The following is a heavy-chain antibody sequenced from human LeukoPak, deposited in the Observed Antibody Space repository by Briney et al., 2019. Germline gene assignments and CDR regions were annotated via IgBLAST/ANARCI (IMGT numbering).Heavy chain of an antibody. J-gene: IGHJ6*02. Sequence: GGSLRLSCATSGFTFSSYWMHWVRQPPGKGLVWVSRINRDGSITSYADSVKGRFTISRDNAKNTLYLQMNSLRVEDTAVYYCARDIFDYGLDVWGQGDTVTVSS. V-gene: IGHV3-74*01. CDR2: INRDGSIT. CDR3: ARDIFDYGLDV. CDR1: GFTFSSYW. D-gene: IGHD3-9*01.